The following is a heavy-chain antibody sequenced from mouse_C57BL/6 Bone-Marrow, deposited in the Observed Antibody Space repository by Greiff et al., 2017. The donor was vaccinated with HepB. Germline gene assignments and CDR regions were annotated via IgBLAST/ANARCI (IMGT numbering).Heavy chain of an antibody. Sequence: VKLMESGPGLVQPSQSLSITCTVSGFSLTSYGVHWVRQSPGKGLEWLGVIWRGGSTDYNAAFMSRLSITKDNSKSQVFFKMNSLQADDTAIYYCASSHGSSYDYAMDYWGQGTSVTVSS. J-gene: IGHJ4*01. CDR2: IWRGGST. CDR3: ASSHGSSYDYAMDY. V-gene: IGHV2-5*01. D-gene: IGHD1-1*01. CDR1: GFSLTSYG.